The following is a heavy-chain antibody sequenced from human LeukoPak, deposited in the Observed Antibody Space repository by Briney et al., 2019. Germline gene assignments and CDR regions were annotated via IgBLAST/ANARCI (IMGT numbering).Heavy chain of an antibody. J-gene: IGHJ4*02. Sequence: GASVKVSCKASGYTFTSYGISWVRQAPGQGLEWMGWISAYNGNTNYAQKLQGRVTMTTDTSTSTAYMELRGLRSDDTAVYYCARGEYSYGGGDLYYFDYWGQGTLVTVSS. CDR2: ISAYNGNT. V-gene: IGHV1-18*01. CDR3: ARGEYSYGGGDLYYFDY. CDR1: GYTFTSYG. D-gene: IGHD5-18*01.